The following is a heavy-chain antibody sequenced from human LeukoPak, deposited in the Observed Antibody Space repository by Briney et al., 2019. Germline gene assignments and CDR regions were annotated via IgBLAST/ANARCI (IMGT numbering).Heavy chain of an antibody. CDR1: GYSFSNYW. D-gene: IGHD5-12*01. CDR3: ARQIVTTIGGDY. J-gene: IGHJ4*02. Sequence: GESLKISCKGSGYSFSNYWIGWVRQMPGKSLEWTGIIYPGDSHTRYSPSFQGQVTISADKSISTAYLQWSSLKASDTAMYYCARQIVTTIGGDYWGQGTLVTVSS. V-gene: IGHV5-51*01. CDR2: IYPGDSHT.